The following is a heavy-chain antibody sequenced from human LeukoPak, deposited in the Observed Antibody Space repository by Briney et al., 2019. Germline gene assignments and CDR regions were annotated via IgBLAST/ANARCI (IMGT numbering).Heavy chain of an antibody. J-gene: IGHJ4*02. D-gene: IGHD3-22*01. CDR2: IYYSGST. Sequence: SETLSLTCTVSGGSISSYYWSWIRQPPGKGLEWIGYIYYSGSTNYNPSLKSRVTISVDTSKNQISLKLKSVTAADTAVYYCAGTYYYDSSGYYHYSLWGQGTLVTVSS. CDR3: AGTYYYDSSGYYHYSL. CDR1: GGSISSYY. V-gene: IGHV4-59*12.